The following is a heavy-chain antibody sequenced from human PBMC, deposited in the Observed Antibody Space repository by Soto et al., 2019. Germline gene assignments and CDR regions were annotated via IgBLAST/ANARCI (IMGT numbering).Heavy chain of an antibody. CDR2: ISSNSAYI. Sequence: GGSLRLSCAASGFTFRSFTMNWVRQAPGKWLEWVSTISSNSAYIYYTDALRGRFTISRDNAKNSLHLQMNSLRAEDTAVYYCTRDASRDSSARGWFDPWGPGXLVTVYS. CDR3: TRDASRDSSARGWFDP. J-gene: IGHJ5*02. D-gene: IGHD6-13*01. V-gene: IGHV3-21*01. CDR1: GFTFRSFT.